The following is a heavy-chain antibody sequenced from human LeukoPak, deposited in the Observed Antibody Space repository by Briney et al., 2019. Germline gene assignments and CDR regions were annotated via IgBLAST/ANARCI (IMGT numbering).Heavy chain of an antibody. CDR2: IYPGDSDT. V-gene: IGHV5-51*01. CDR3: ARARRDDTMVRGVMLDY. J-gene: IGHJ4*02. Sequence: GESLKISCKGSGYSFTSYWIGWVRQMPGKGREWRGIIYPGDSDTRYSPAFQCQVTISADKSISTAYLQWSRLQASDTATYYCARARRDDTMVRGVMLDYWGQGTLVTVSS. D-gene: IGHD3-10*01. CDR1: GYSFTSYW.